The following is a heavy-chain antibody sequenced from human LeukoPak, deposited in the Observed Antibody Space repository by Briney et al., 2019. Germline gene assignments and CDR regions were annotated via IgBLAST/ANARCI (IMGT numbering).Heavy chain of an antibody. CDR3: AKGAGGATLKAYYFDY. V-gene: IGHV3-30*02. CDR2: TRYDGSNK. J-gene: IGHJ4*02. CDR1: GFTFSSYG. D-gene: IGHD1-26*01. Sequence: GGSLRLSCAASGFTFSSYGMHWVRQAPGKGLEWVAFTRYDGSNKYYADSVKGRFTISRDNSKNTLYLQMNSLRAEDTAAYYCAKGAGGATLKAYYFDYWGQGTLVTVSS.